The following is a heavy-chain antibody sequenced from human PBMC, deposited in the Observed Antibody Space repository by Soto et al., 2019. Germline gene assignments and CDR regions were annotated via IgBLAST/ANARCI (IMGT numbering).Heavy chain of an antibody. CDR1: GFTFSSYG. V-gene: IGHV3-30*18. Sequence: GGSLRLSXAASGFTFSSYGMHWVRQAPGKGLEWVAVISYDGSNKYYADSVKGRFTISRDNSKNTLYLQMNSLRAEDTAVYYCAKDTYGSGSYQFDYWGQGTLVTVSS. CDR2: ISYDGSNK. CDR3: AKDTYGSGSYQFDY. J-gene: IGHJ4*02. D-gene: IGHD3-10*01.